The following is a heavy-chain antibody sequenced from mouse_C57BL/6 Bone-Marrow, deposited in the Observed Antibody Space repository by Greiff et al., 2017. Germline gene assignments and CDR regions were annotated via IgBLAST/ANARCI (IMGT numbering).Heavy chain of an antibody. CDR2: IHPNSGST. CDR3: ARLEYDGFCYAMDY. Sequence: QVQLQQSGAELVKPGASVKLSCKASGYTFTSYWMHWVKQRPGQGLEWIGMIHPNSGSTNYNEKFKSKATLTVDKSSSTAYMQLSSLTSEDSAVYYCARLEYDGFCYAMDYGGQGTSGTVSS. D-gene: IGHD2-14*01. J-gene: IGHJ4*01. CDR1: GYTFTSYW. V-gene: IGHV1-64*01.